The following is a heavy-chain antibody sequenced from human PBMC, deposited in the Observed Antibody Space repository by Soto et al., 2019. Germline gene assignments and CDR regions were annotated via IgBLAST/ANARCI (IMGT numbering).Heavy chain of an antibody. J-gene: IGHJ4*02. CDR3: AKDGRGWKGDYFDY. Sequence: GGSLRLSCAASGFTFSSYAMSWVRQAPGKGLEWVSAISGSGGSTYYADYEKGWFTISRDNSKNTVYLQMNSQRAEDTAVYYCAKDGRGWKGDYFDYWGQGTMVTVSS. CDR2: ISGSGGST. V-gene: IGHV3-23*01. CDR1: GFTFSSYA. D-gene: IGHD1-1*01.